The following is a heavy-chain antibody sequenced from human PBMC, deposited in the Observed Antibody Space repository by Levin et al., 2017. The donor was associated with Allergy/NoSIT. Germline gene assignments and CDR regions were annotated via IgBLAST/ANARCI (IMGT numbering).Heavy chain of an antibody. CDR3: ARATSSWYPIDY. D-gene: IGHD6-13*01. J-gene: IGHJ4*02. CDR2: ISSSSSSM. CDR1: GFTLSSYE. Sequence: GGSLRLSCAASGFTLSSYEMNWVRQAPGKGLEWISYISSSSSSMYYVDSEKGRFTISRDNAKNSLYLQMHSLRAEDTAVYFCARATSSWYPIDYWGQGTLVTVSS. V-gene: IGHV3-48*03.